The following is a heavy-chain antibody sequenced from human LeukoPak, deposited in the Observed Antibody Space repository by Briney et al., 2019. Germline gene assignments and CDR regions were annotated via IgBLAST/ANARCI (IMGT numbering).Heavy chain of an antibody. Sequence: SETLSLTCAVYGGSFSGYYWGWIRQPPGKGLEWIGEINHSGSTNYNPSLKSRVTISVDTSKNQFSLKLSSVTAADTAVYYRARADPYYYDSSGYYYDYWGQGTLVTVSS. D-gene: IGHD3-22*01. V-gene: IGHV4-34*01. J-gene: IGHJ4*02. CDR2: INHSGST. CDR1: GGSFSGYY. CDR3: ARADPYYYDSSGYYYDY.